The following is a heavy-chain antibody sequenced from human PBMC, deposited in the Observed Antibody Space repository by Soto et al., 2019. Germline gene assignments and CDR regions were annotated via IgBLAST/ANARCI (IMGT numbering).Heavy chain of an antibody. CDR2: IYYSGST. V-gene: IGHV4-59*08. J-gene: IGHJ6*02. CDR3: ARGDYDILTGYFNGMDV. CDR1: GGSISSYY. Sequence: PSETLSLTCTVSGGSISSYYWSWIRQPPGKGLEWIGYIYYSGSTNYNPSLKSRVTISVDTSKNQFSLKLSSVTAADTAVYYCARGDYDILTGYFNGMDVWGQGTTVTVSS. D-gene: IGHD3-9*01.